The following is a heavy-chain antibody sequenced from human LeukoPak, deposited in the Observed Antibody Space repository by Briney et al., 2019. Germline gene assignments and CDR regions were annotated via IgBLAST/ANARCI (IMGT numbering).Heavy chain of an antibody. CDR1: GGTFSSYA. Sequence: ASVKVSCKASGGTFSSYAISWVRQAPGQGLEWMGRIIPILGIANYAQKFQGRVTITADKSTSTAYMELSSLRSDDTAVYYCARIDIVVVPAAAYGMDVWGQGTTVTVSS. CDR3: ARIDIVVVPAAAYGMDV. CDR2: IIPILGIA. V-gene: IGHV1-69*04. J-gene: IGHJ6*02. D-gene: IGHD2-2*01.